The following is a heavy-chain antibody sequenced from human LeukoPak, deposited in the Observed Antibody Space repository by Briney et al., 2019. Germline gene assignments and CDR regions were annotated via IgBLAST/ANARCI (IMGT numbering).Heavy chain of an antibody. CDR3: ARDLHGSRDV. CDR1: GFTLSTFW. V-gene: IGHV3-74*01. Sequence: PGGSLRLSCADSGFTLSTFWIHWVRQAPGKGLVWVSRTNPDGSVTNYADSVTGRFTISRDNAKNTVYLQMDSLRAEDTAVYYCARDLHGSRDVWGKGTTVTVSS. CDR2: TNPDGSVT. J-gene: IGHJ6*04.